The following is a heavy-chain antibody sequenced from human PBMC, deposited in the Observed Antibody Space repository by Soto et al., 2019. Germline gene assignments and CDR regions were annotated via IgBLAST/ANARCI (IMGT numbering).Heavy chain of an antibody. Sequence: QVQLQESGPGLVNSSGTLSLTCTVSGASISGYYWSWIRQTPAKGLEWIGYIYSSGNSNSNPSLMRRVTISVGTSKNQFSLRLRSVTAADTSMYFCARHKGDLSTPYEFYYYIYVWGKGTRVTGAS. CDR1: GASISGYY. CDR3: ARHKGDLSTPYEFYYYIYV. CDR2: IYSSGNS. J-gene: IGHJ6*03. V-gene: IGHV4-59*08. D-gene: IGHD2-15*01.